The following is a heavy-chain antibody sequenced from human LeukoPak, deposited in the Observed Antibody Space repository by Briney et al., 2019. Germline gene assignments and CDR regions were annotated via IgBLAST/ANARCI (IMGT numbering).Heavy chain of an antibody. CDR3: ARVGPVGATSAFDI. Sequence: PGASVKVSCKASGYTFTGYYMHWVRQAPGQGLEWMGWINPNSGDTDYAQKFQGRVTMTRDTSISTAYMELNRLRSDDTAVYYCARVGPVGATSAFDIWGQGTMVTVSS. CDR1: GYTFTGYY. CDR2: INPNSGDT. J-gene: IGHJ3*02. V-gene: IGHV1-2*02. D-gene: IGHD1-26*01.